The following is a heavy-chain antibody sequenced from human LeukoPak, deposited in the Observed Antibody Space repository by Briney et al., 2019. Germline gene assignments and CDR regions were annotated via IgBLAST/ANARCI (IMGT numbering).Heavy chain of an antibody. Sequence: GGSLRLSCAASGFTFSSYAMSWVRQAPGKGLEWVSAISGSGGSTYYADSVKGRFTISRDNSKNTLYLQMNSLRAEDTAVYYCAKGGYCTGGVCFYFDYWGQGTLVTVSS. CDR2: ISGSGGST. CDR3: AKGGYCTGGVCFYFDY. V-gene: IGHV3-23*01. CDR1: GFTFSSYA. D-gene: IGHD2-8*02. J-gene: IGHJ4*02.